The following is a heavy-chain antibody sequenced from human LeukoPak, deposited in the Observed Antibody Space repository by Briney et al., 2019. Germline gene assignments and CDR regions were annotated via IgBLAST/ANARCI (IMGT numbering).Heavy chain of an antibody. CDR2: ISSSGSTI. J-gene: IGHJ6*02. CDR1: GFTFSNYA. D-gene: IGHD6-13*01. CDR3: AREGSSPTDYGMDV. Sequence: GGSLRLSCAASGFTFSNYAMSWVRQAPGKGLEWVSYISSSGSTIYYADSVKGRFTISRDNAKNSLYLQMNSLRAEDTAVYYCAREGSSPTDYGMDVWGQGTTVTVSS. V-gene: IGHV3-11*01.